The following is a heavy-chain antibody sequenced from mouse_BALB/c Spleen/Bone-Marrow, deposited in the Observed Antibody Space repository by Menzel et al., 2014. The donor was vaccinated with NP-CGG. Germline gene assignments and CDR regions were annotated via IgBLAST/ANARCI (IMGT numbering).Heavy chain of an antibody. CDR2: ISCCNGAT. Sequence: LVKTGASVKISCKASGYSFTGYYMRWVKQSHGKSLEWIGYISCCNGATSYNQNFRGKATFTVDTSSSTAYMQFNSLTSEDSAVYYCARSRDYGTSKSAWFAYWGQGTLVTVSA. D-gene: IGHD1-1*01. J-gene: IGHJ3*01. CDR1: GYSFTGYY. CDR3: ARSRDYGTSKSAWFAY. V-gene: IGHV1S34*01.